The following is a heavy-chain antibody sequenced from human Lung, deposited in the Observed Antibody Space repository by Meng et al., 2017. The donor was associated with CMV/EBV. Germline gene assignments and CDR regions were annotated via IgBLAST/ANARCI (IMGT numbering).Heavy chain of an antibody. CDR3: ARDLEY. CDR2: LYDSGST. J-gene: IGHJ4*02. D-gene: IGHD1-1*01. V-gene: IGHV4-39*07. CDR1: GGSISSSTYY. Sequence: QLQLQESGPGLVRPSETLSLTCSVPGGSISSSTYYWAWIRQPPGKGLEWIGSLYDSGSTYYHPSLKSRVTISVDTSKTYFSLKLRSVTAADTAVYYCARDLEYWGQGTLVTVSS.